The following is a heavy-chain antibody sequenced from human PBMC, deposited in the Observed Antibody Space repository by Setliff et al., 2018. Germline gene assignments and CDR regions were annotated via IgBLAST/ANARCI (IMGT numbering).Heavy chain of an antibody. CDR2: VYYSGTA. Sequence: KTSETLSLTCTVSDGSLSTYYWSWVRQPPGKGLEFIGYVYYSGTANYSPSLRRRLTISVDTSKNQFSQKLSSVTAADTAVYYCARGRAGHSGHWGQGTLVTVSS. V-gene: IGHV4-59*12. D-gene: IGHD6-19*01. CDR3: ARGRAGHSGH. J-gene: IGHJ4*02. CDR1: DGSLSTYY.